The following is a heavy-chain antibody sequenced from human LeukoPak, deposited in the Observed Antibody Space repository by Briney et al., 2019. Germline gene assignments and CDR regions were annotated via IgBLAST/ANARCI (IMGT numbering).Heavy chain of an antibody. Sequence: GRSLRLSCAASGFTFSSYGMHWVRQAPGKGLEWVAVISYDGSNKYYADSVKGRFTISRDNSKNTLYLQMNSLGAEDTAVYYCAKGGYSSGWYLDYWGQGTLVTVSS. J-gene: IGHJ4*02. CDR2: ISYDGSNK. D-gene: IGHD6-19*01. CDR1: GFTFSSYG. CDR3: AKGGYSSGWYLDY. V-gene: IGHV3-30*18.